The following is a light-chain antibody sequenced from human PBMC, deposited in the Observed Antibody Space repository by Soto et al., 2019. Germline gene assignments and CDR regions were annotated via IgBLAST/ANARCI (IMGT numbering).Light chain of an antibody. CDR2: DND. CDR3: GTWDSSLSAEV. CDR1: SSKIGNNY. V-gene: IGLV1-51*01. Sequence: QSVLTQPPSVSAAPGQKVTISCSGSSSKIGNNYVSWYQQLPGTAPKLLIYDNDERPSGIPDRFSGSKSGTSATLGITGLQTGDEADYYCGTWDSSLSAEVFGGGTQLTVL. J-gene: IGLJ2*01.